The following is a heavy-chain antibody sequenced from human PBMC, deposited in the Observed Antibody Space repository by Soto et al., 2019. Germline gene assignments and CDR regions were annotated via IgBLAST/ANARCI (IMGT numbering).Heavy chain of an antibody. Sequence: GGSLRLSCSASGFTVSSNYMSWVRQAPGKGLEWGSVIYSGGSTYYADSVKGRFTISRDNSKNTLYLQMNSLRAEDTAVYYCARGSDYDFWSGYFSPTYGMDVWGQGTTVTVSS. V-gene: IGHV3-53*01. D-gene: IGHD3-3*01. J-gene: IGHJ6*02. CDR1: GFTVSSNY. CDR2: IYSGGST. CDR3: ARGSDYDFWSGYFSPTYGMDV.